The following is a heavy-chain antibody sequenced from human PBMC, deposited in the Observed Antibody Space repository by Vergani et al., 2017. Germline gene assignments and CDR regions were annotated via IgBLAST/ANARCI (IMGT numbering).Heavy chain of an antibody. CDR2: ISWNSGAV. D-gene: IGHD1-7*01. Sequence: EVDLVESGGGLAQPGGSLRLSCEASGITFWKFGMHWVRQGPGKGLEWVSGISWNSGAVDYADSVRGRFTISRDNAKNSLFLEMNSLRFEDTAVYYCARRYVGLELRLGAYYYYMDVWGKGTTVTVSS. CDR1: GITFWKFG. V-gene: IGHV3-9*01. CDR3: ARRYVGLELRLGAYYYYMDV. J-gene: IGHJ6*03.